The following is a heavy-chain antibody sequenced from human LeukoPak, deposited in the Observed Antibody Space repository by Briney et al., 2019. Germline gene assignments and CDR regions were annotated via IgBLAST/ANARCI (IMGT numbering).Heavy chain of an antibody. D-gene: IGHD6-19*01. CDR2: ISYDGSNK. Sequence: GGSLRLSCAASGFTFSSYGMHWVRQAPGKGLEWVAVISYDGSNKYYADSVKGRFTISRDNSKNTLYLQMNSLRAEDTAVYYCAKVPNSSGWYLSYFQHWGQGTLVTVSS. CDR3: AKVPNSSGWYLSYFQH. CDR1: GFTFSSYG. V-gene: IGHV3-30*18. J-gene: IGHJ1*01.